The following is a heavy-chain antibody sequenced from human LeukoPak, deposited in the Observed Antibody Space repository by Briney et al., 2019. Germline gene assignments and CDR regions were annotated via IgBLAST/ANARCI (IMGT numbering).Heavy chain of an antibody. CDR2: IYHSGTT. CDR3: ANMGYSYAPGLFDP. V-gene: IGHV4-59*02. D-gene: IGHD5-18*01. Sequence: SETLSLTCTVSGGSVSSYYWSWIRQPPGKGLEWIGYIYHSGTTNYNSSLKSRVTISVDTSKNQFSLKLSSVTAADTAVYYCANMGYSYAPGLFDPWGQGTLVTVSS. J-gene: IGHJ5*02. CDR1: GGSVSSYY.